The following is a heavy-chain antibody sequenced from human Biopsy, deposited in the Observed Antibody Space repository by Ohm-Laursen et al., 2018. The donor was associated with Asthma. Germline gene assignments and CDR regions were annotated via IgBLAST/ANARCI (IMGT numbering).Heavy chain of an antibody. V-gene: IGHV3-30*01. D-gene: IGHD1-1*01. CDR1: GFSFSNFA. CDR3: VRDGTDDAFDI. CDR2: ISKDASTQ. Sequence: LRLSCSASGFSFSNFAIHWVRQAPGKGLEWVGVISKDASTQDYADSVKGRFAMARDNSKNTLDLQMNSLREEDTAVYYCVRDGTDDAFDIWGQGTVVSVSS. J-gene: IGHJ3*02.